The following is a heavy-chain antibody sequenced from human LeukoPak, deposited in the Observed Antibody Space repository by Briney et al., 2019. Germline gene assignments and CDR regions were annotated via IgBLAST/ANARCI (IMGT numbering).Heavy chain of an antibody. CDR2: INHSGST. CDR1: GGSFSGYY. J-gene: IGHJ5*02. CDR3: ARGKRTIVATITSGNFRYCSGGSCYRWFDP. V-gene: IGHV4-34*01. Sequence: SETLSLTCAVYGGSFSGYYWSWIRQPPGKGLEWIGEINHSGSTNYNPSLNSRVTISVDTSKNQFSLKLSSVTAADTAVYYCARGKRTIVATITSGNFRYCSGGSCYRWFDPWGQGTLVTVSS. D-gene: IGHD2-15*01.